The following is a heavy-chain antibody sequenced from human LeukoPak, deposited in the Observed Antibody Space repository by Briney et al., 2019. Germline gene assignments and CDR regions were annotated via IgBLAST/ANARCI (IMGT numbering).Heavy chain of an antibody. CDR2: IRYDGSKK. Sequence: PGGSLRLSCAASGFIFRDYDMYWVRQAPGQGLEWVASIRYDGSKKYYADSVKGRFTIFSDNSKNTLFLQMNSLRVEDTAVYFCAKDGSWFGEDSRYCLDYWGQGTLVTVSS. D-gene: IGHD3-10*01. J-gene: IGHJ4*02. CDR3: AKDGSWFGEDSRYCLDY. V-gene: IGHV3-30*02. CDR1: GFIFRDYD.